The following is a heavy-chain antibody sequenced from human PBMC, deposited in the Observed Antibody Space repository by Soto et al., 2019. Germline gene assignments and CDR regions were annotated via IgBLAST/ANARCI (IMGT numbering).Heavy chain of an antibody. J-gene: IGHJ3*02. CDR1: GYTFTSYG. CDR3: ASHSSGGSCYPHDAFDI. CDR2: ISAYNGNT. Sequence: ASVKVSCKASGYTFTSYGISWVRQAPGQGLEWMGWISAYNGNTNYAQKLQGRVTMTTDTSTSTAYMELRSLRSDDTAVYYCASHSSGGSCYPHDAFDIWGQGTMVTGSS. V-gene: IGHV1-18*01. D-gene: IGHD2-15*01.